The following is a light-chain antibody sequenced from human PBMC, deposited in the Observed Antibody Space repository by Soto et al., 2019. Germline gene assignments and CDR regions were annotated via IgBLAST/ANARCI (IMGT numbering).Light chain of an antibody. Sequence: HSALTQPASVSGSPGQSITIYCTGNSSDVGVYNYVYWYQQHPGKVPKLMIYDVSDRPSGVSNRFSCSKSGNTASLTISGLQAEDESDYYCSLYTSSSTWVFGGGTQLTVL. CDR2: DVS. CDR1: SSDVGVYNY. CDR3: SLYTSSSTWV. J-gene: IGLJ3*02. V-gene: IGLV2-14*01.